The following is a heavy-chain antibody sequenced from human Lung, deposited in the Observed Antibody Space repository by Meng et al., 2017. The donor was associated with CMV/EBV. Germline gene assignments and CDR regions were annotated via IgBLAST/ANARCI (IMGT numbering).Heavy chain of an antibody. Sequence: GGSLRLXCAASGFTFDDHAMHWVRQAPGKGLEWVSGISWNSGNMGYADSVKGRFTISRDNAKNSLYLQMDNLGTEDTALYYCVRDRNYGVYLGSDDWGEGXLVTVSS. CDR3: VRDRNYGVYLGSDD. V-gene: IGHV3-9*01. CDR2: ISWNSGNM. J-gene: IGHJ4*02. D-gene: IGHD4-17*01. CDR1: GFTFDDHA.